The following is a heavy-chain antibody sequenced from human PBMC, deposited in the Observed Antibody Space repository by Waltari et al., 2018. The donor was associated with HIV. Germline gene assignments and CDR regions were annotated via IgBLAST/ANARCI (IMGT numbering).Heavy chain of an antibody. Sequence: QVQLQESGPGLVKPSETLSLTCTVSGGSISSSYWSWIRQPPGKGLEWIGYIYYSGSTNYNPSLKSRVSIALDTSKNQFSLSLSAVTAADTALYYGARGGRWLERNWFDPWGQGTLVTVSS. V-gene: IGHV4-59*01. D-gene: IGHD3-22*01. CDR3: ARGGRWLERNWFDP. CDR1: GGSISSSY. J-gene: IGHJ5*02. CDR2: IYYSGST.